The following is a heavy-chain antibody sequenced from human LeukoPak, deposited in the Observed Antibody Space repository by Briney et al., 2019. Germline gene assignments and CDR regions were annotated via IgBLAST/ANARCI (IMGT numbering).Heavy chain of an antibody. Sequence: GASVKVSCKASGYTFTGYYMHWVRQAPGQGLEWMGWINPNSGGTNYAQKFQGRVTMTRDTSISTAYMELSRLRSDDTAVYYCARAEYYDFWSGYYMAWGQGTLVTVSS. J-gene: IGHJ5*02. CDR2: INPNSGGT. CDR1: GYTFTGYY. D-gene: IGHD3-3*01. V-gene: IGHV1-2*02. CDR3: ARAEYYDFWSGYYMA.